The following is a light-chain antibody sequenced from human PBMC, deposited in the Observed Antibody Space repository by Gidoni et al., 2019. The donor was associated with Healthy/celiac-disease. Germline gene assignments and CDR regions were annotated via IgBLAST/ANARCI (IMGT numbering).Light chain of an antibody. J-gene: IGLJ3*02. V-gene: IGLV2-14*01. CDR2: DVS. CDR3: SSYTSSSTLEWV. CDR1: SSDACGYNY. Sequence: QSALTQPASVSGSPGQSITISCTGTSSDACGYNYVSWYQQHPCKAPKLMIYDVSNRTSGVSNRFSGSKSGNTASLTISGLQAEDEADYYCSSYTSSSTLEWVFGGGTKLTVL.